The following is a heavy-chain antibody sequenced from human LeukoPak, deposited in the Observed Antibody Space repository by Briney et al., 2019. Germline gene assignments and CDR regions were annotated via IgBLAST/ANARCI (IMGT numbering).Heavy chain of an antibody. V-gene: IGHV3-30*02. J-gene: IGHJ4*02. CDR2: IGYDGSDK. CDR1: GFTFVSYG. Sequence: GGSLRLSCAASGFTFVSYGMHWVRQAPGKGREGVTFIGYDGSDKDYADSVKGRFTISRDNSKNTLYLQMNSLRREDTAVYYCAKDAHFLYGGKRDYYFDYWGQGTLVTVSS. CDR3: AKDAHFLYGGKRDYYFDY. D-gene: IGHD4-23*01.